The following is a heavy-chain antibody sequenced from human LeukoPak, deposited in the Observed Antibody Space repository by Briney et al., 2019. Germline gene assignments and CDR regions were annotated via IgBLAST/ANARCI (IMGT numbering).Heavy chain of an antibody. CDR1: GGSISSYY. CDR3: ARHAQKTLVRGVISYHFDY. Sequence: PSETLSLTCTVSGGSISSYYWSWIRQPPGKGLEWIGYIYYSGSTNYNPSLKSRVTISVDTSKNQFSLKLSSVTAADTAVYYCARHAQKTLVRGVISYHFDYWGQGTLVTVSS. J-gene: IGHJ4*02. V-gene: IGHV4-59*08. CDR2: IYYSGST. D-gene: IGHD3-10*01.